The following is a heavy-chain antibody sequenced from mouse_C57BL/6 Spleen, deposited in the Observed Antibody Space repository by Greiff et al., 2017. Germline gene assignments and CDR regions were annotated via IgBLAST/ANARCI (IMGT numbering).Heavy chain of an antibody. Sequence: QVQLQQPGAELVKPGASVKLSCKASGYTFTSYWMHWVKQRPGRGLEWIGRIDPNSGGTKYNEKFKSKATLTVDKPSTTAYMQLSSLTSEDSAVYYCARGDYGSRGYYYAMDYWGQGTSVTVSS. CDR2: IDPNSGGT. CDR1: GYTFTSYW. V-gene: IGHV1-72*01. D-gene: IGHD1-1*01. J-gene: IGHJ4*01. CDR3: ARGDYGSRGYYYAMDY.